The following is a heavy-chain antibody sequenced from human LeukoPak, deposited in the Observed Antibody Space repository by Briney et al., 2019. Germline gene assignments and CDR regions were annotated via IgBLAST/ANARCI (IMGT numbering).Heavy chain of an antibody. CDR3: ARAAPIYAFDI. CDR2: IYYGGST. V-gene: IGHV4-59*01. J-gene: IGHJ3*02. Sequence: SETLSLTCTVSGGSISSYYWSWIRQPPGKGLEWIGYIYYGGSTNYNPSLKSRVTISVDTSKNQFSLKLSSVTAADTAVYYCARAAPIYAFDIWGQGTMVTVSS. CDR1: GGSISSYY.